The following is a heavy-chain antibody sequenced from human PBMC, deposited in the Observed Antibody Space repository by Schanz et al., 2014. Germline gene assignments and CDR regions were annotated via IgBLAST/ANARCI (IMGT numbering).Heavy chain of an antibody. CDR2: IWYDGSNK. V-gene: IGHV3-33*03. D-gene: IGHD3-10*01. CDR3: EKDPRGDKNDRAYYFDY. J-gene: IGHJ4*02. CDR1: GFTFSSYG. Sequence: VQLVESGGGVVQPGRSLRLSCAASGFTFSSYGMHWVRQAPGKGLEWVAVIWYDGSNKYYADSVKGRFGISRDNSENTIYLQMSSLRVKDTAVYYCEKDPRGDKNDRAYYFDYWGQGTLVSVSS.